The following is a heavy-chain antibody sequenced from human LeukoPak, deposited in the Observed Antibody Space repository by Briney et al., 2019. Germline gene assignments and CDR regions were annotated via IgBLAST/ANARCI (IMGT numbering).Heavy chain of an antibody. J-gene: IGHJ4*02. Sequence: GGSLRLSCAASGFTFSSYAMSWVRQAPGKGLEWVSAISASGGSTYYAGSVKGRFTISRDKSKNTLYLQMTSLRAEDTAMYYCARGLPPVMKYYFDYWGQGTLVTVSS. V-gene: IGHV3-23*01. CDR3: ARGLPPVMKYYFDY. D-gene: IGHD4-11*01. CDR1: GFTFSSYA. CDR2: ISASGGST.